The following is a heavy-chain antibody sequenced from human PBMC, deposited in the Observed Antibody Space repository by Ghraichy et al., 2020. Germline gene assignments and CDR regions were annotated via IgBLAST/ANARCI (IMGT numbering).Heavy chain of an antibody. D-gene: IGHD6-13*01. J-gene: IGHJ5*02. Sequence: GGSLRLSCAASGFTFSSYSMNWVRQAPGKGLEWVSSISSSSHYIYYADSVKGRFTISRDNAKNSLFLQMNSLRAEDTAVYYCAKEAYSSTWYEGPWGQGTLVTVSS. V-gene: IGHV3-21*01. CDR2: ISSSSHYI. CDR3: AKEAYSSTWYEGP. CDR1: GFTFSSYS.